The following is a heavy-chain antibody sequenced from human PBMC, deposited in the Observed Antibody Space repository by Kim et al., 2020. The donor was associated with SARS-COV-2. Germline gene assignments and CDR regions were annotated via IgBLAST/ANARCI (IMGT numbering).Heavy chain of an antibody. CDR2: ISGSGSAT. D-gene: IGHD2-21*01. Sequence: GGSLRLSCAASGFGFSNYAMSWVRQAPGKGLECVSLISGSGSATYYPDPVKGRFTISRDNSKNTLHLQMNSLRAEDSALYYCARTSSVWSWGADYWGQGTLVSVSA. V-gene: IGHV3-23*01. J-gene: IGHJ4*02. CDR1: GFGFSNYA. CDR3: ARTSSVWSWGADY.